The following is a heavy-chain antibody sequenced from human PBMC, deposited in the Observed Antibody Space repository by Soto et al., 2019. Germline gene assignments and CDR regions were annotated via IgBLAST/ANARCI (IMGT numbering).Heavy chain of an antibody. CDR3: ARVHPLLGVRGMPPYGMDV. D-gene: IGHD3-10*01. V-gene: IGHV1-69*06. J-gene: IGHJ6*02. CDR1: GGTFSSYA. CDR2: IIPIFGTA. Sequence: ASVKVSCKASGGTFSSYAISWVRQAPGQGLEWMGGIIPIFGTANYAQKFQGRVTITADKSTSTAYMELSSLRSEDTAVYYCARVHPLLGVRGMPPYGMDVWGQGTTVTVSS.